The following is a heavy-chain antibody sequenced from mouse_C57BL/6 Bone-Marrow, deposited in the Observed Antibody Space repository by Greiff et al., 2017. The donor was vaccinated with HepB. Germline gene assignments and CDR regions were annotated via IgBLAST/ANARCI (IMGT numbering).Heavy chain of an antibody. Sequence: VQLQQSGPELVKPGASVKMSCKASGYTFTDYNMHWVKQSHGKSLEWIGYINPNNGGTSYNQKFKGKATLTVNKSSSTAYMELRSLTSEDSAVYYCARDTTVVFYWYFDVWGTGTTVTVSS. V-gene: IGHV1-22*01. D-gene: IGHD1-1*01. CDR2: INPNNGGT. CDR1: GYTFTDYN. CDR3: ARDTTVVFYWYFDV. J-gene: IGHJ1*03.